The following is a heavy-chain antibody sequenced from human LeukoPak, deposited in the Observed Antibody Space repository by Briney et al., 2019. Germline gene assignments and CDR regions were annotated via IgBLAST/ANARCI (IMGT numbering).Heavy chain of an antibody. J-gene: IGHJ4*02. D-gene: IGHD3-22*01. CDR2: INAGNGNT. Sequence: ASVKVSCKASGYTFTSYAMHWVRQAPGQRLEWMGWINAGNGNTKYSQKFQGRVTITRDTSASTAYMELSSLRSEDTAVYYCARDPYDSSGYLVGFDYWGQGTLVTVSS. CDR3: ARDPYDSSGYLVGFDY. CDR1: GYTFTSYA. V-gene: IGHV1-3*01.